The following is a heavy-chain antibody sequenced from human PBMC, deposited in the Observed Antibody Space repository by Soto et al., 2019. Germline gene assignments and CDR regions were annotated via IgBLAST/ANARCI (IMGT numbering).Heavy chain of an antibody. Sequence: GGSLRLSCAASGFTFDDYAMHWVRQAPGKGLEWVSLISWDGGSTYYADSVKGRFTISRDNSKNSLYLQMNSLRAEDTALYYCAKDFLNYGDYSDYYYYYGMDVWGQVTTVTVSS. CDR3: AKDFLNYGDYSDYYYYYGMDV. V-gene: IGHV3-43D*04. CDR1: GFTFDDYA. J-gene: IGHJ6*02. CDR2: ISWDGGST. D-gene: IGHD4-17*01.